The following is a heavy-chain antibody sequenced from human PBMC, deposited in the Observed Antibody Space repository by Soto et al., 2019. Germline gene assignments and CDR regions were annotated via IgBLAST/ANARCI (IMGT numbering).Heavy chain of an antibody. D-gene: IGHD1-1*01. CDR1: GFTFSTFG. Sequence: QPGGSLRLSCAASGFTFSTFGMNWVRQAPGKGLEWVSVISDSGGTTFHADSVKGRFTISRDNSKNTLYLQMNSLRPEDTAVYYCEKDARTTTLYNLDLWGQGTLVTV. CDR2: ISDSGGTT. CDR3: EKDARTTTLYNLDL. V-gene: IGHV3-23*01. J-gene: IGHJ4*02.